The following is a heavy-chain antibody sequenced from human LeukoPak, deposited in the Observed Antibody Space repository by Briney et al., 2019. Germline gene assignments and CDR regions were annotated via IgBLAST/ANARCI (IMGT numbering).Heavy chain of an antibody. CDR3: AKSQHYDILTGYSYYFDY. Sequence: GGSLRLSCAASGFTFSSYAMSLVRQAPGKGLEWVSAISGSGGSTYYADSVKGRFTISRDNSKNTLYLQMNSLRAEDTAVYYCAKSQHYDILTGYSYYFDYWGQGTLVTVSS. J-gene: IGHJ4*02. V-gene: IGHV3-23*01. CDR2: ISGSGGST. CDR1: GFTFSSYA. D-gene: IGHD3-9*01.